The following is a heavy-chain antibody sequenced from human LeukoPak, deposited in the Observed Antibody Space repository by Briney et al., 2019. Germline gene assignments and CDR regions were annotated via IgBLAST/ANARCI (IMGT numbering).Heavy chain of an antibody. CDR1: GGSFSGYY. D-gene: IGHD2-2*01. CDR3: AIVVPDA. V-gene: IGHV4-34*01. J-gene: IGHJ5*02. CDR2: INHSGST. Sequence: SETLSLTCAVYGGSFSGYYWSWIRQPPGKGLEWIGEINHSGSTNYNPSLKSRVTISVDTSKNQFSLKPSSVTAADTAVYYCAIVVPDAWGQGTLVTVSS.